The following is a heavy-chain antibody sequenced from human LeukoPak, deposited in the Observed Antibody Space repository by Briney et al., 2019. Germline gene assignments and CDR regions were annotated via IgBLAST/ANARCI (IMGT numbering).Heavy chain of an antibody. Sequence: PSETLSLTCTVSGGSISSSSYYWGWIRQPPGKGLEWIGYIYYSGSTNYNPSLKSRVTISVDTSKNQFSLKLSSVTAADTAVYYCARWAPSWRGGMDVWGQGTTVTVSS. CDR3: ARWAPSWRGGMDV. J-gene: IGHJ6*02. CDR2: IYYSGST. CDR1: GGSISSSSYY. V-gene: IGHV4-61*05. D-gene: IGHD2-2*01.